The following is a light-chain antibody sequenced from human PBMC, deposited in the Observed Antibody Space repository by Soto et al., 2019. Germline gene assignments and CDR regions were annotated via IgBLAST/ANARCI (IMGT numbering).Light chain of an antibody. CDR3: QQSYSSPPT. CDR1: QAIRND. J-gene: IGKJ1*01. Sequence: DIQITQSPSSLSASVAERFTITCRASQAIRNDLGWYQQKPAKAPKLLIFAASSLQSGVPSRFSGSRSGPDSTLTISSLQPEDFATYYCQQSYSSPPTFGQGTKVDIK. CDR2: AAS. V-gene: IGKV1-39*01.